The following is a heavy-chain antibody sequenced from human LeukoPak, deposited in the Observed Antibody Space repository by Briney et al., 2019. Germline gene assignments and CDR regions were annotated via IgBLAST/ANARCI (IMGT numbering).Heavy chain of an antibody. D-gene: IGHD2-15*01. Sequence: SETLSLTCAVYGGSFSGYYWSWIRQPPGKGLEWIGEINHSGSTNYNPSLKSRVTISVDTSKNQFSLKLSSVTAADTAVYYCTRGVIVVVVAATRYNWFDPWGQGTLVTVSS. V-gene: IGHV4-34*01. CDR2: INHSGST. CDR1: GGSFSGYY. CDR3: TRGVIVVVVAATRYNWFDP. J-gene: IGHJ5*02.